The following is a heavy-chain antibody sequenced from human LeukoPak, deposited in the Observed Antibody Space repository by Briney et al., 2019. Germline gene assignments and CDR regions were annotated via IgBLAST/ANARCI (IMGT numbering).Heavy chain of an antibody. V-gene: IGHV2-5*02. CDR3: AHESSAYCGGDCVTVDY. CDR1: GFSLSTSGVG. Sequence: ESGPTLVNPTQTLTLTCTFSGFSLSTSGVGVGWIRQPPGKALEWLALIYWDDDKRYSPSLKSRLTITKDTSKNQVFLTMTNMDPVDTATYYCAHESSAYCGGDCVTVDYWGQGALVTVSS. D-gene: IGHD2-21*02. CDR2: IYWDDDK. J-gene: IGHJ4*02.